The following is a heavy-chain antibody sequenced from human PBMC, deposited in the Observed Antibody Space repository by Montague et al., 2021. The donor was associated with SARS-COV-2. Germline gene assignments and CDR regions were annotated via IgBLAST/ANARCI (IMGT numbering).Heavy chain of an antibody. CDR1: GGSFSGYY. V-gene: IGHV4-34*01. CDR3: ARGSKKISKRWLQFDDASDI. J-gene: IGHJ3*02. D-gene: IGHD5-24*01. CDR2: INHSGST. Sequence: SETLSLTCAVYGGSFSGYYWSWIRQPPGKGLEWIGEINHSGSTNYNPSLKSRVTISVDTSKNQFSLKLSSVTAADTAVYYCARGSKKISKRWLQFDDASDIWGQGTMVTVSS.